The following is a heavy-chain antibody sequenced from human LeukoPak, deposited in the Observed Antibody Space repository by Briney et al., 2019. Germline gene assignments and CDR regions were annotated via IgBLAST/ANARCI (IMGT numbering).Heavy chain of an antibody. CDR2: INHSGST. V-gene: IGHV4-34*01. D-gene: IGHD3-3*01. CDR1: GGSFSGYY. CDR3: ARSSSGLNNWFDP. Sequence: SETLSLTCAVYGGSFSGYYWSWIRQPPGKGLEWIGEINHSGSTNYNPSLKSRVTISVDTSKNQFSLKLSSVTAADTAVYYCARSSSGLNNWFDPWGQGTLVTVSS. J-gene: IGHJ5*02.